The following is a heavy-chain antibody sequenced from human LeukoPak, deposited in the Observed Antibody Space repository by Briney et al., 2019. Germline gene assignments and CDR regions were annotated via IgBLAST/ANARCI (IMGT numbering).Heavy chain of an antibody. J-gene: IGHJ4*02. CDR1: GGSISSSSYY. CDR3: ARGFFLEWLPFDY. V-gene: IGHV4-39*07. D-gene: IGHD3-3*01. Sequence: SETLSLTCTVSGGSISSSSYYWGWIRQPPGKGLEWIGSIYYSGSTYYNPSLKSRVTISVDTSKNQFSLKLSSVTAADTAVYYCARGFFLEWLPFDYWGQGTLVTVSS. CDR2: IYYSGST.